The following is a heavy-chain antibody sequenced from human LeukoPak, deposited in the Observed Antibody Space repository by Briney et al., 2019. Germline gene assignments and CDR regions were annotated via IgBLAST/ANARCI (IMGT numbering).Heavy chain of an antibody. V-gene: IGHV1-18*01. CDR1: GYTFTSYG. D-gene: IGHD1-26*01. J-gene: IGHJ6*02. Sequence: ASVTVSCTASGYTFTSYGISWVRQAPGHGLEWMGWVSAYNGNTNYAQKLQGRVTMTTDTSTSTAYMELRSLRSDDTAVYYCARFLGGSYGMDVWGQGTTVTVSS. CDR3: ARFLGGSYGMDV. CDR2: VSAYNGNT.